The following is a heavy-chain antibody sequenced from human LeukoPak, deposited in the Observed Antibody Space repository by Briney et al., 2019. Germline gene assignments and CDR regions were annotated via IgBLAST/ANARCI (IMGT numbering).Heavy chain of an antibody. D-gene: IGHD2-2*01. CDR3: ARGWEYQLLGSGWFDP. V-gene: IGHV4-34*01. J-gene: IGHJ5*02. Sequence: PSETLSLTCAVYGGSFSGYYWSWIRQPPGKGLEWIGEINHSGSTNYNPSLKSRVTISVDTSKNRFSLKLSSVTAADTAVYYCARGWEYQLLGSGWFDPWGQGTLVTVSS. CDR2: INHSGST. CDR1: GGSFSGYY.